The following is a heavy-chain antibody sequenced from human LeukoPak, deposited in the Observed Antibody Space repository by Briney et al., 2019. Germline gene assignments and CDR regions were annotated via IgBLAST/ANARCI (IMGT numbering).Heavy chain of an antibody. CDR1: GFTFSSYA. CDR3: AKDYYFDSCGYSESGGFYFDY. D-gene: IGHD3-22*01. J-gene: IGHJ4*02. Sequence: GGSLRLSCAASGFTFSSYAMSWVRQAPGKWLEWVSAISGSGGSAYYADSVKGRFTISRDNSKNTLYLQMNSLRAEDTAVYYCAKDYYFDSCGYSESGGFYFDYWGQGTLVTVSS. V-gene: IGHV3-23*01. CDR2: ISGSGGSA.